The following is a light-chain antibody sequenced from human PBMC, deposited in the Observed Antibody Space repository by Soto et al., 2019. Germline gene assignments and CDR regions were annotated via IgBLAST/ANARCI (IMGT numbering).Light chain of an antibody. CDR3: QQYGSSALT. V-gene: IGKV3-20*01. Sequence: EIVLTQSPDTLSLSPGERATLSCRASQSVSTNSLAWYQQKPGQAPRPLIYGASSRATGTPDRFSGSGSGTDFTLTISRLEPEDFALYYCQQYGSSALTFGLGTKVEIK. CDR2: GAS. CDR1: QSVSTNS. J-gene: IGKJ4*01.